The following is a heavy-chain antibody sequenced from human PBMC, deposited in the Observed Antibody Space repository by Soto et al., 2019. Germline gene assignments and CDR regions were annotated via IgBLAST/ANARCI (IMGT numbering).Heavy chain of an antibody. Sequence: EVRLGESGGGLVQPGGSLRLSCATSGFTFSSRWMHWVRQAPGKGLVWVSYINSDGSTTTYADSVKGRFTISRDNAKNTVYLQMKTLRVDDTAVYYCARDTSYSTDYWGQGTLVTVSS. V-gene: IGHV3-74*01. CDR1: GFTFSSRW. CDR2: INSDGSTT. J-gene: IGHJ4*02. D-gene: IGHD2-2*01. CDR3: ARDTSYSTDY.